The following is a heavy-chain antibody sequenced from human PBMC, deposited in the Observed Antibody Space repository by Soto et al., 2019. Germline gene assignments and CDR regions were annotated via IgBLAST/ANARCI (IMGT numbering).Heavy chain of an antibody. CDR1: GFTFSSYW. CDR2: INSDGSST. V-gene: IGHV3-74*01. Sequence: GGSLRLSCAASGFTFSSYWMHWVRQAPGKGLVWVSRINSDGSSTRYADSVKGRFTVSRDNAKNTLYLQMNSLRAEDTAVYYCARDTPIAARDDYWGQGTLVTVSS. D-gene: IGHD6-6*01. CDR3: ARDTPIAARDDY. J-gene: IGHJ4*02.